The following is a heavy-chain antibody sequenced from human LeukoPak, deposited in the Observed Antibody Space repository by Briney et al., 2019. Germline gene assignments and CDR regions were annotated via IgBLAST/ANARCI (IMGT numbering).Heavy chain of an antibody. V-gene: IGHV2-5*02. CDR1: GFSLSTSGVG. D-gene: IGHD3-22*01. CDR3: AQSKSYYGSSGYDFDS. J-gene: IGHJ4*02. CDR2: IYWDDDK. Sequence: SGPALVKPTQTLTLTCTFSGFSLSTSGVGVDWMRQPPGKALEWLAVIYWDDDKRYSPSLKSRLTITGDTSKNQVVLTMTNMDPVDTATYYCAQSKSYYGSSGYDFDSWGQGTLVTVSS.